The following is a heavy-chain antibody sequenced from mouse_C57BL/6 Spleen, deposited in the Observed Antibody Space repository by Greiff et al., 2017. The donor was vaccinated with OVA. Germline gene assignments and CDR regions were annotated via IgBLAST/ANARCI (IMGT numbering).Heavy chain of an antibody. J-gene: IGHJ3*01. CDR3: ARQDSSGYFFAY. D-gene: IGHD3-2*02. CDR1: GFTFSDYG. CDR2: ISNLAYSI. V-gene: IGHV5-15*01. Sequence: EVHLVESGGGLVQPGGSLKLSCAASGFTFSDYGMAWVRQAPRKGPEWVAFISNLAYSIYYADTVTGRFTISRENAKNTLYLEMSSLRSEDTAMYYCARQDSSGYFFAYWGQGTLVTVSA.